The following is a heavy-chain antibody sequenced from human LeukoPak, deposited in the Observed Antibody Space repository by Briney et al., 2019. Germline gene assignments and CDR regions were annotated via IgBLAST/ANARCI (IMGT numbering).Heavy chain of an antibody. V-gene: IGHV3-20*04. CDR3: ARVMVPDY. CDR1: GFTFDDYG. J-gene: IGHJ4*02. D-gene: IGHD2-8*01. CDR2: IDWNGGST. Sequence: GESLRLSCAASGFTFDDYGMSWVRQTPGKGLEWVSGIDWNGGSTTYADSVKGRFTISRKNAKNSLYLQMNSLRVEDTALYYCARVMVPDYWGQGTLVTVSS.